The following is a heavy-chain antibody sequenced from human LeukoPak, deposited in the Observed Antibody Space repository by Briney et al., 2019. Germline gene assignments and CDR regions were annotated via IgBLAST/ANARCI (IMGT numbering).Heavy chain of an antibody. CDR3: ARTRGLTVDAMWFDT. J-gene: IGHJ5*02. D-gene: IGHD2-8*01. Sequence: GGSLRLSCAASGFPFSSFDMKWVRQAPGKGLEWISDISPGGNTIHYTDSVRGRFITSRDNAGSSLFLQMNDLRAEDTAVYYCARTRGLTVDAMWFDTWGQGTLVSVSS. CDR1: GFPFSSFD. V-gene: IGHV3-48*03. CDR2: ISPGGNTI.